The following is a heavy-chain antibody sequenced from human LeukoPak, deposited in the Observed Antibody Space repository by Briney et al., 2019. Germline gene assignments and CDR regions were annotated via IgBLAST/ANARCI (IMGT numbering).Heavy chain of an antibody. CDR3: GEELDPTSTNTPDNHYLMDV. J-gene: IGHJ6*01. CDR1: GGSISAYY. D-gene: IGHD3-10*01. V-gene: IGHV4-59*12. CDR2: MYYSGET. Sequence: SETLSLTCTVSGGSISAYYWRWIRQPPGKGLEWIGFMYYSGETDYYPSLESRVTISVDTSRTQLSLKMFSVTGADTAVLYFGEELDPTSTNTPDNHYLMDVWGEGTTVAISS.